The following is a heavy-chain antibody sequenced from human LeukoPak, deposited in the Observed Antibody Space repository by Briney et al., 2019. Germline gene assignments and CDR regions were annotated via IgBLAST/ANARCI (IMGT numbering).Heavy chain of an antibody. CDR2: ISGSGSST. V-gene: IGHV3-23*01. Sequence: PGGSLRLSCAASGFTFSSYVMSWVRQAPGKGLEWASAISGSGSSTYYADSVQGRFTISRDNSKNTLYLQMNSLRAEDTAVYYCAKGSAVADINFDYWGQGTLVTVSS. D-gene: IGHD6-19*01. J-gene: IGHJ4*02. CDR1: GFTFSSYV. CDR3: AKGSAVADINFDY.